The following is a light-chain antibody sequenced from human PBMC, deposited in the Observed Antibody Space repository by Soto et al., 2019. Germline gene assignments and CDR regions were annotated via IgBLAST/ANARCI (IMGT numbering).Light chain of an antibody. V-gene: IGKV1-27*01. CDR2: AAS. CDR1: QGISSY. Sequence: DIQMTQSPSSLSASVGDRVTITCRASQGISSYLAWYQQKPGKVPKLLIYAASTLQSGVPSRFSGSRSGTDFNLPISSLQPEDVSTYYWQKYNSAPYTFGQGTQLEIK. J-gene: IGKJ2*01. CDR3: QKYNSAPYT.